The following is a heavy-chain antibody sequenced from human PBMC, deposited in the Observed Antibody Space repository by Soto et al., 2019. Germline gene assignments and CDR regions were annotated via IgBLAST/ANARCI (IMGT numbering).Heavy chain of an antibody. J-gene: IGHJ3*02. Sequence: VQSGAVVKKPGASVTVSCSASGYPVTAYYMHWVRQAPGRGLEWMGGINPATGAAKYTQTFQGRVTMTRDTSTSTVFMELSGLTSEDKAVFYCARGGGVGVAGSAAFDMWGQGTLVTVSS. CDR2: INPATGAA. CDR1: GYPVTAYY. D-gene: IGHD3-3*01. CDR3: ARGGGVGVAGSAAFDM. V-gene: IGHV1-2*02.